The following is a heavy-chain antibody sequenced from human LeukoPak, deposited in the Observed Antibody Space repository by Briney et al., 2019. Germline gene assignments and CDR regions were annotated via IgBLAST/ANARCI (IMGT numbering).Heavy chain of an antibody. V-gene: IGHV3-48*03. CDR2: ISSSGSTI. J-gene: IGHJ5*02. CDR1: GFTFSSYE. CDR3: ARAPTKFRRDWFDP. Sequence: PGGSLRLSCAASGFTFSSYEMNWVRQAPGKGLEWVSYISSSGSTIYYADSVKGRFTISRDNAKNSLDLQMNSLRAEDTAVYYCARAPTKFRRDWFDPWGQGTLVTVSS. D-gene: IGHD3-9*01.